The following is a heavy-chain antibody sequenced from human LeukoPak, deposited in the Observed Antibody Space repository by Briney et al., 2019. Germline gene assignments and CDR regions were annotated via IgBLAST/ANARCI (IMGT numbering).Heavy chain of an antibody. J-gene: IGHJ4*02. CDR1: GYTFTSYA. D-gene: IGHD3-16*01. CDR2: INAGNGNT. Sequence: ASVTVSCKASGYTFTSYAMHWVRQAPGRRLEWMGWINAGNGNTKYSQKFQGRVTITRDTSASTAYMELSSLRSEDTAVYYCARDRRGEVPPYYFDYWGQGTLVTVSS. V-gene: IGHV1-3*01. CDR3: ARDRRGEVPPYYFDY.